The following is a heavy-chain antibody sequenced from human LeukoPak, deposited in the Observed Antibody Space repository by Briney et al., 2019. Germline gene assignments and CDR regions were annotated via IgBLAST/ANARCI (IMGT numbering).Heavy chain of an antibody. CDR1: GFNFSSYD. CDR3: ARSALTGVAFDI. J-gene: IGHJ3*02. V-gene: IGHV3-48*03. Sequence: GGSLRLSCAASGFNFSSYDMNWVRQAPGKGLEWLSYISRSGSTKYYADSVKGRFTIFRDNAKNSLFLQTNILGAEDTAVYYCARSALTGVAFDIWGQGTMVTVSS. CDR2: ISRSGSTK.